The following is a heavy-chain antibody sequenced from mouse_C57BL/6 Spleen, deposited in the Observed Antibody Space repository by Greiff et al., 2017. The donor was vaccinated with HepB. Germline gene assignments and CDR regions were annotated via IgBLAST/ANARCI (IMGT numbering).Heavy chain of an antibody. D-gene: IGHD1-1*01. CDR1: GYTFTDYE. CDR2: IDPETGGT. J-gene: IGHJ2*01. Sequence: QVQLQQSGAELVRPGDSVPLSCKASGYTFTDYEMHWVKQTPVHGLEWIGAIDPETGGTAYNQKFKGKAILTADKSSITAYMELRSLTSVDSAVYYYTRRQSFTAGGFDDWGQGTTLTGSS. CDR3: TRRQSFTAGGFDD. V-gene: IGHV1-15*01.